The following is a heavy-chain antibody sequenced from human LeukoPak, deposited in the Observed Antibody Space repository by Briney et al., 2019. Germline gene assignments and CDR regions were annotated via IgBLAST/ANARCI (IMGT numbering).Heavy chain of an antibody. V-gene: IGHV4-4*02. J-gene: IGHJ4*02. CDR2: IHHSGST. CDR1: SDSISSINW. D-gene: IGHD1-26*01. CDR3: ARVRSSRAFDY. Sequence: SETLSLTCAVSSDSISSINWWSWVRRPPGKGLEWIGEIHHSGSTNYNPSLRSRVTISVDKSKNQFSLILSSVTAADTAVYYCARVRSSRAFDYWGQGTLVTVSS.